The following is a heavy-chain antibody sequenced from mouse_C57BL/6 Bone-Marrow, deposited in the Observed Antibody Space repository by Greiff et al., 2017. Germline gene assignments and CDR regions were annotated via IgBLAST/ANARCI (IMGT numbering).Heavy chain of an antibody. V-gene: IGHV3-8*01. CDR1: GYSITSDY. CDR2: ISYSGSN. J-gene: IGHJ3*01. Sequence: VQLQQSGPGLAKPSQTLSLTCSVTGYSITSDYWNWIRKFPGNKLEYMGYISYSGSNSYYPSLKSRLSITRDTTKNQYYLQVNSETTEDAATYYGTRGYRAYWGQGTLVTVSA. CDR3: TRGYRAY.